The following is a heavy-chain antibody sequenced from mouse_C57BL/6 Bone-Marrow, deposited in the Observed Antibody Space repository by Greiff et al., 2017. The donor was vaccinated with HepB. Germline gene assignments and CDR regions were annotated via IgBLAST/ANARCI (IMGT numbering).Heavy chain of an antibody. CDR3: AREGYGSTDAMDY. J-gene: IGHJ4*01. V-gene: IGHV5-4*01. Sequence: EVKLVESGGGLVKPGGSLKLSCAASGFTFSSYAMSWVRQTPEKRLEWVATISDGGSYTYYPDNVKGRFTISRDNAKNNLYLQMSHLKSEDTAMYYCAREGYGSTDAMDYWGQGTSVTVSS. CDR2: ISDGGSYT. D-gene: IGHD1-1*01. CDR1: GFTFSSYA.